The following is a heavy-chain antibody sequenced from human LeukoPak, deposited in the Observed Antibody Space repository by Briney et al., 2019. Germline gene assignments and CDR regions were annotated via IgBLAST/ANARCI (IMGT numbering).Heavy chain of an antibody. CDR1: GGSFSGYS. V-gene: IGHV4-34*01. D-gene: IGHD2-15*01. CDR3: ARVRIIRNAFDI. J-gene: IGHJ3*02. Sequence: SETLSLTCAVYGGSFSGYSWSWIRQPPGKGLEWIGEINHSGSTNYNPSLKSRVTISVDTSKNQFSLKLSSVTAADTAVYYCARVRIIRNAFDIWGQGTMVTVSS. CDR2: INHSGST.